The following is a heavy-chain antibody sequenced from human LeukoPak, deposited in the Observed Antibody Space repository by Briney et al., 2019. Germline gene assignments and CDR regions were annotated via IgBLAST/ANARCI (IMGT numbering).Heavy chain of an antibody. CDR3: VRHNAARAFDI. CDR2: VSDDGGTT. J-gene: IGHJ3*02. D-gene: IGHD1-1*01. CDR1: GFTFSTFW. Sequence: PGGSLRLSCAASGFTFSTFWMHWVRQAPGKGLVWVSRVSDDGGTTTYADSVKGRFTISRDNAKNTLYLQMNGLRPEDTAVYYCVRHNAARAFDIWGQGTMVIVSS. V-gene: IGHV3-74*03.